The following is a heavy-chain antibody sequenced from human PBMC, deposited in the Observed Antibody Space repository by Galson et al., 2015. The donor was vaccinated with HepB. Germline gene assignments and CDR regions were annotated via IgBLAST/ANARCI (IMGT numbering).Heavy chain of an antibody. V-gene: IGHV3-7*01. CDR2: IKRDSSEK. J-gene: IGHJ4*02. CDR1: GFEFNFYW. CDR3: ARARSNGANYHLVFDS. Sequence: SLRLSCAASGFEFNFYWMTWVRQAPGKGLEWVANIKRDSSEKYHADSVKGRFAISRENAKTSVYLQMNDLRAEDTAVYYCARARSNGANYHLVFDSWGQGALVTISS. D-gene: IGHD4/OR15-4a*01.